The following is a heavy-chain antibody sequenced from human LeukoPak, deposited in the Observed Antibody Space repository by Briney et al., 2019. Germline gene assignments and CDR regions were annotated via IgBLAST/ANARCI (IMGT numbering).Heavy chain of an antibody. V-gene: IGHV3-7*01. D-gene: IGHD6-13*01. CDR2: IKQDGSEK. CDR1: GFTFSIYW. J-gene: IGHJ6*03. CDR3: ARSLYSSSWFYYYYYMDV. Sequence: GGSLRLSCAASGFTFSIYWMRWVRQAPGKALEWVANIKQDGSEKYYVDSVKGRFTISRDNAKNSLYLQMNSLRAEDTAVYYCARSLYSSSWFYYYYYMDVWGKGTTVTVSS.